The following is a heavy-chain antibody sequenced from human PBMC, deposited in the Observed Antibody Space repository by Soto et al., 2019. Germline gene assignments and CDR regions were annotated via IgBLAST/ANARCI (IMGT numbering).Heavy chain of an antibody. CDR2: IYYSGST. D-gene: IGHD6-13*01. Sequence: PSETLSLTCTVSGGSISSYYWSWIRQPPGKGLEWIGYIYYSGSTNYNPSLKSRVTISVDTSKNQFSLKLSSVTAADTAVYYCARGRFVAAATFDYWGQGTLVTVSS. CDR1: GGSISSYY. V-gene: IGHV4-59*01. CDR3: ARGRFVAAATFDY. J-gene: IGHJ4*02.